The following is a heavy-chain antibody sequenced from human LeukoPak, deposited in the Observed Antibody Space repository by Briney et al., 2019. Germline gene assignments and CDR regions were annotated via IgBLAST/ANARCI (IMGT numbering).Heavy chain of an antibody. J-gene: IGHJ4*02. D-gene: IGHD3-22*01. CDR2: IIPIFGTA. Sequence: SVKVSCKASGGTFSIYAISWVRQAPGRGREWVGGIIPIFGTANSAQKFQGRATITADESTSTAYMELSSLRSEDTAVYYCARDHPNSSGYSFDYWGQGTLVTVSS. CDR3: ARDHPNSSGYSFDY. CDR1: GGTFSIYA. V-gene: IGHV1-69*13.